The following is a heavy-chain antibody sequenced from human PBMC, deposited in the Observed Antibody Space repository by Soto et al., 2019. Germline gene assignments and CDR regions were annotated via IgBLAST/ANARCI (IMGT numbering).Heavy chain of an antibody. Sequence: QVHLVQSGAEVKKPGASVKVSCKGSGYAFTTYGITWVRQAPGQGLEWKGWISAHNGNTNYAQKLQGRVTVTRDTSTSTAYMELRSLSSDATAVYYCARGRYGDYWGQGALVTVSS. CDR3: ARGRYGDY. D-gene: IGHD1-1*01. CDR2: ISAHNGNT. V-gene: IGHV1-18*01. CDR1: GYAFTTYG. J-gene: IGHJ4*02.